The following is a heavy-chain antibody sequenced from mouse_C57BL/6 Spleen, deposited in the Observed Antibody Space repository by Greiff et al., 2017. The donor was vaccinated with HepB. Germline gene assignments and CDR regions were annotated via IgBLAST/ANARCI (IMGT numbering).Heavy chain of an antibody. CDR3: ARAAAQATWRGYAMDY. V-gene: IGHV1-75*01. J-gene: IGHJ4*01. D-gene: IGHD3-2*02. CDR1: GYTFTDYY. CDR2: IFPGSGST. Sequence: VQLVESGPELVKPGASVKISCKASGYTFTDYYINWVKQRPGQGLEWIGWIFPGSGSTYYNEKFKGKATLTVDKSSSTAYMLLSSLTSEDSAVYFCARAAAQATWRGYAMDYWGQGTSVTVSS.